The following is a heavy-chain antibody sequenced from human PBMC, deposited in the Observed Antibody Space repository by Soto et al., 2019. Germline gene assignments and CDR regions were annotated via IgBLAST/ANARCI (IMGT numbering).Heavy chain of an antibody. Sequence: GASVKVSCKASGYTFTSYAISWVRQAPGQGLEWMGWISAYNGTANYAQKLQGRVTMTTDTSTSTAYMELRSLRSDDTAVYYCARDCNDFWSGYWYYYYYYGMDVWGQGTTVTVSS. CDR2: ISAYNGTA. CDR1: GYTFTSYA. V-gene: IGHV1-18*01. D-gene: IGHD3-3*01. J-gene: IGHJ6*02. CDR3: ARDCNDFWSGYWYYYYYYGMDV.